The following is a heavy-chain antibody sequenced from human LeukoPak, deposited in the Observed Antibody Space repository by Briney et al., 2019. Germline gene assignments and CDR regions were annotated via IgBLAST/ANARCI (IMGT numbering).Heavy chain of an antibody. CDR1: GFTFSSYA. J-gene: IGHJ4*02. Sequence: PGGSLRLSCAASGFTFSSYAMSWVRQAPGKGLEWVSAISGSGGSTYYADSVKGRFTISRDNSKNTLYLQMNSLRAEDTAVYYCAKERTYYYDSSGPRGGYWGQGTLVTLSS. CDR3: AKERTYYYDSSGPRGGY. V-gene: IGHV3-23*01. CDR2: ISGSGGST. D-gene: IGHD3-22*01.